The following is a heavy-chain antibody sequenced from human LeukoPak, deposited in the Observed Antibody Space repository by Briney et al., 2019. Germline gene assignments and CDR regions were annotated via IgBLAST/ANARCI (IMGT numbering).Heavy chain of an antibody. Sequence: ASVKVSCKASGYTFTSYDINWVRQATGQGLEWMGWMNPNSGNTGYAQKFQGRVTMTRNISISTAYMELSSLRPEDTAVYYCARSRDYVDYYYYYGMDVWGQGTTVTVSS. CDR1: GYTFTSYD. CDR2: MNPNSGNT. V-gene: IGHV1-8*01. J-gene: IGHJ6*02. CDR3: ARSRDYVDYYYYYGMDV. D-gene: IGHD4-17*01.